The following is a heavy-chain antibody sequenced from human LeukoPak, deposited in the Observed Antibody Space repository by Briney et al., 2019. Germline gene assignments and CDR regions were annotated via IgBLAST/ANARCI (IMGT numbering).Heavy chain of an antibody. CDR3: ARAAWYSSPFDY. D-gene: IGHD6-19*01. CDR2: INPNSGGT. V-gene: IGHV1-2*02. Sequence: ASVKVSCKASGYTFTGYYMHWVRQAPGQGLGWMGWINPNSGGTNYAQKFQGRVTMTRDTSISTAYMELSRLRSDDTAVYYCARAAWYSSPFDYWGQGTLVTVSS. J-gene: IGHJ4*02. CDR1: GYTFTGYY.